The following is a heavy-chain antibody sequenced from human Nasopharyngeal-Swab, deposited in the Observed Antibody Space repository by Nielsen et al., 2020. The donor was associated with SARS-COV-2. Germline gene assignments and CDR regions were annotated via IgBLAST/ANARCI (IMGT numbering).Heavy chain of an antibody. CDR3: AISDIVATFDAFDI. V-gene: IGHV5-51*01. CDR1: GYSFTSYW. Sequence: KVSCKGSGYSFTSYWIGWVRQMPGKGLEWMGIIYPGDSDTRYIPSFQGPVTISADKSISTAYLQWSSLKASDTAMYYCAISDIVATFDAFDIWGQGTMVTVSS. CDR2: IYPGDSDT. J-gene: IGHJ3*02. D-gene: IGHD5-12*01.